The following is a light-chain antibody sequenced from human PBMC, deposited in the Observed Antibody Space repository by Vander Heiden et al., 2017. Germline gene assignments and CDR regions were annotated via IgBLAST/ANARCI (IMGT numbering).Light chain of an antibody. Sequence: DIQTSYFPSFPSASVEDVVTITCRAHRHISNYLNWHQPKPGKAPMLLIYAASSLQNGVPSRFSGSGSGTDFTLTISSLQPGDFATYYWQQSYSTPPITFGQGTRLEIK. CDR1: RHISNY. CDR2: AAS. V-gene: IGKV1-39*01. CDR3: QQSYSTPPIT. J-gene: IGKJ5*01.